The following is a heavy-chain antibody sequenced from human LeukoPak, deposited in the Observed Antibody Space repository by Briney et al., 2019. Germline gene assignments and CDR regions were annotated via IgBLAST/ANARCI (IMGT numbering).Heavy chain of an antibody. Sequence: SETLSLTCTVSGYSISSGYYWGWIRQPPGKGLEWIGSIYHSGSTYYNPSLKSRVPISVDTSKNQFSLKLSSVTAADTAVYYCARDLYPSGGSWSPGWFDPWGQGTLVTVSS. CDR1: GYSISSGYY. D-gene: IGHD2-15*01. V-gene: IGHV4-38-2*02. CDR2: IYHSGST. CDR3: ARDLYPSGGSWSPGWFDP. J-gene: IGHJ5*02.